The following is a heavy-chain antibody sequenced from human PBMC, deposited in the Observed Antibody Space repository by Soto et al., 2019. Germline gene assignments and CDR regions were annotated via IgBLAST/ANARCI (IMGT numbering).Heavy chain of an antibody. CDR3: AKDKAGHYSNVVLRYFDCSLIPDF. D-gene: IGHD3-9*01. V-gene: IGHV3-30*18. CDR2: ISHDGTKR. J-gene: IGHJ4*02. CDR1: GFTFSAYG. Sequence: QVQLVESGGGVVQPGRSLRLSCVASGFTFSAYGMHWVRQAPGKGLEWVALISHDGTKRYYSDSVTGRFTVSRDNDKKTMYLQMNSLRAEDTAVYYCAKDKAGHYSNVVLRYFDCSLIPDFWGQGSLVTVSS.